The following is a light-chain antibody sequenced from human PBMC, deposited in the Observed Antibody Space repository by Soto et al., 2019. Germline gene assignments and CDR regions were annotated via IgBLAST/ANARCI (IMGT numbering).Light chain of an antibody. Sequence: DIQMTQSPSTLSASVGDRVTITCRASQSISSWLAWYQQKPGKAPKLLIYAASNLQSGVPSRFSGSGSGTDFTLTLSSLQPEDFATYFCQQSYSTPPWTFGQGTKVDI. V-gene: IGKV1-39*01. J-gene: IGKJ1*01. CDR1: QSISSW. CDR2: AAS. CDR3: QQSYSTPPWT.